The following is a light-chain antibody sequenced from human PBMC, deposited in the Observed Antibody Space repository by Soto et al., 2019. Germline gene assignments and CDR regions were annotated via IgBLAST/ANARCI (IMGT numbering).Light chain of an antibody. CDR1: QSVSTN. Sequence: EVVLTQSPATLSLSPGDRATLSCRASQSVSTNLDWYQQKPGQSPRILIYGASTRATGAPPRFSGSRSGTEYTPTSSAVQSEDFAVYYCQQYYNWPPYTFGQGTKL. CDR3: QQYYNWPPYT. CDR2: GAS. V-gene: IGKV3-15*01. J-gene: IGKJ2*01.